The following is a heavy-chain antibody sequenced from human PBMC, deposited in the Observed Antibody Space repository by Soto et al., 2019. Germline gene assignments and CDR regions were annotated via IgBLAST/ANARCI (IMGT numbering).Heavy chain of an antibody. CDR1: GYTFTSYY. D-gene: IGHD6-19*01. J-gene: IGHJ4*02. V-gene: IGHV1-46*01. Sequence: ASVKVSCKASGYTFTSYYMYWVRQAPGQGLEWMGIINPSGGSTSYAQKFQGRVTMTRDTSTSTVYIELSSLRSEDTAVYYCATAAGPVAVDYWGQGTLVTVSS. CDR3: ATAAGPVAVDY. CDR2: INPSGGST.